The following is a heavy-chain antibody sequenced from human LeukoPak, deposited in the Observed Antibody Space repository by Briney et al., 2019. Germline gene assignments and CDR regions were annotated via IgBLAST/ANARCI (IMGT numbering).Heavy chain of an antibody. V-gene: IGHV3-23*01. Sequence: GGSLRLSCAASGFTFSNYGMNWVRQAPGKGLEWLSGISPRGGGTYYADSVKGRFTISRDDSKNTLSLQMNSLRVEDTAVYYCAKDGDDILTGYPLFDYWGQGTLVTVSS. D-gene: IGHD3-9*01. CDR2: ISPRGGGT. CDR3: AKDGDDILTGYPLFDY. J-gene: IGHJ4*02. CDR1: GFTFSNYG.